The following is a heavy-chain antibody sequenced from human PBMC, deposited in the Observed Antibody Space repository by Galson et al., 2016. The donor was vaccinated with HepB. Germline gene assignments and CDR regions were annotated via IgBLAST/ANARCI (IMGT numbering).Heavy chain of an antibody. CDR1: GFTVSNNY. V-gene: IGHV3-53*01. CDR3: ARDEIAGTTGDC. D-gene: IGHD1-7*01. Sequence: SLRLSCAASGFTVSNNYMSWVRQAPGKGLEWVSVIYSGGRTYYADSVKGRFTISRDNSKNTLYLQMNSLRAEDTAVYYCARDEIAGTTGDCWGQGTLVTVSS. CDR2: IYSGGRT. J-gene: IGHJ4*02.